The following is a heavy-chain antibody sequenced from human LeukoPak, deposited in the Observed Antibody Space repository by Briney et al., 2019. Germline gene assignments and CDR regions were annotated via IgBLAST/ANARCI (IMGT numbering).Heavy chain of an antibody. CDR1: GFTFSSYS. V-gene: IGHV3-21*01. CDR3: ARDLDYDSSGYYLDY. CDR2: ISSSSSYI. J-gene: IGHJ4*02. D-gene: IGHD3-22*01. Sequence: PGGSPRLSCAASGFTFSSYSMNWVRQAPGKGLERVSSISSSSSYIYYADSVKGRFTISRDNAKNSLYLQMNSLRAEDTAVYYCARDLDYDSSGYYLDYWGQGTLVTVSS.